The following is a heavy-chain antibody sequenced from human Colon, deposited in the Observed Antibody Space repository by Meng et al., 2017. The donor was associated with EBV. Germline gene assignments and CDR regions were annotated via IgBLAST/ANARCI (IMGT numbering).Heavy chain of an antibody. Sequence: GQLQEAVPGLVKPSGTLSLTCAVSGGSLSSRNWWSWVRQPPGKGLEWIGEIYHSGSTNYNPSLKSRVTISVDESKNQFSLRLSSVTAADTAVYYCARVGAYCGGDCYHPRWGQGTLVTVSS. V-gene: IGHV4-4*02. CDR3: ARVGAYCGGDCYHPR. CDR1: GGSLSSRNW. J-gene: IGHJ4*02. CDR2: IYHSGST. D-gene: IGHD2-21*02.